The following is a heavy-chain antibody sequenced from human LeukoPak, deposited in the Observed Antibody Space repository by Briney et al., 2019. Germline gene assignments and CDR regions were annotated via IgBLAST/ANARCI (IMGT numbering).Heavy chain of an antibody. V-gene: IGHV1-69*04. D-gene: IGHD6-19*01. CDR3: ARDLEQWLDAFDI. J-gene: IGHJ3*02. CDR1: GGTFSSYA. CDR2: IIPILGIA. Sequence: SVKVSCKASGGTFSSYAISWVRQAPGQGLEWMGRIIPILGIANYAQKFQGRVTITADKSTSTAYMELSSLRSEDTAVYYCARDLEQWLDAFDIWGQGTMVTVSS.